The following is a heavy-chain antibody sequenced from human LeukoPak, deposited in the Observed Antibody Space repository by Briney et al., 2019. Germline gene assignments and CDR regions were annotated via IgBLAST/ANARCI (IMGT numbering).Heavy chain of an antibody. J-gene: IGHJ4*02. V-gene: IGHV4-34*01. CDR1: GGSISSYY. D-gene: IGHD6-19*01. Sequence: PSETLSLTCTVSGGSISSYYWSWIRQPPGKGLEWIGEINHSGSTNYNPSLKSRVTISVDTSKNQFSLKLSSVTAADTAVYYCASNIGSGWYQDYWGQGTLVTVSS. CDR3: ASNIGSGWYQDY. CDR2: INHSGST.